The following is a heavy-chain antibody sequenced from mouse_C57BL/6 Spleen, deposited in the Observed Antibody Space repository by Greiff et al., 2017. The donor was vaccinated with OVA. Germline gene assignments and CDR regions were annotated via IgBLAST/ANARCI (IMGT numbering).Heavy chain of an antibody. CDR3: AREGYYDHDGGTWFAY. CDR1: GFTFSSYA. V-gene: IGHV5-4*01. J-gene: IGHJ3*01. CDR2: ISDGGSYT. Sequence: EVQGVESGGGLVKPGGSLKLSCAASGFTFSSYAMSWVRQTPEKRLEWVATISDGGSYTYYPDNVKGRFTISRDNAKNNLYLQMSHLKSEDTAMYYCAREGYYDHDGGTWFAYWGQGTLVTVSA. D-gene: IGHD2-4*01.